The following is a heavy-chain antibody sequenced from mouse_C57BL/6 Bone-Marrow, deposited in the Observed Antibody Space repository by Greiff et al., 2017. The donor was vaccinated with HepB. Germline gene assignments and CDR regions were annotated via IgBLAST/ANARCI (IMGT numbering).Heavy chain of an antibody. Sequence: VQLMESGPGLVAPSQSLSITCTVSGFSLTSYGVHWVRQPPGKGLEWLVVIWSDRSTTYNSALKSRLSISKDNSKSQIFLKMNSLQTDDTAMYYCARYGFDDYAEDWYFDVWGTGTTVTVSS. CDR3: ARYGFDDYAEDWYFDV. CDR2: IWSDRST. V-gene: IGHV2-6*03. CDR1: GFSLTSYG. D-gene: IGHD2-4*01. J-gene: IGHJ1*03.